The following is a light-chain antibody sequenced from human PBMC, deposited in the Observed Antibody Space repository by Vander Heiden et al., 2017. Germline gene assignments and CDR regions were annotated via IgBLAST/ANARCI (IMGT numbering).Light chain of an antibody. J-gene: IGKJ1*01. CDR2: DAS. CDR3: QQRSNWPRT. CDR1: QSVSSY. Sequence: ELVLTQSPATLSLSPAERATLSCRASQSVSSYLAWYQQKPGQAPRLLIYDASNRATGIPARFSGSGSGTDFTLTISSLEPEDFAVYYCQQRSNWPRTFGQGTKVEIK. V-gene: IGKV3-11*01.